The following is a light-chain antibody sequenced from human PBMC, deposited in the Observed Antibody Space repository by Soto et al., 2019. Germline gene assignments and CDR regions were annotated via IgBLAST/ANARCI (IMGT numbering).Light chain of an antibody. CDR3: QQYGSSPPFT. CDR1: QSVTSTY. J-gene: IGKJ3*01. CDR2: GAS. Sequence: EIVLTQSPGTLSLSPGEGATLSCRAIQSVTSTYLAWYQQKPGQAPRLLIYGASTRVTGIPDRFSGSGSGTDFTLTISRLEPEDFAVYYCQQYGSSPPFTFGPGTKVDIK. V-gene: IGKV3-20*01.